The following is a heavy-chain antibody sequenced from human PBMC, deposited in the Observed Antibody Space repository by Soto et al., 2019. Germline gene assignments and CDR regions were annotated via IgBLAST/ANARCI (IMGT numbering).Heavy chain of an antibody. V-gene: IGHV1-18*01. Sequence: QVQLVQSGAEVKKPGASVKVSCKASGYTFTSFGINWMRQAPGQGLEWMGWIRTSNGHTNYAQKLQGRVTMTTDTSTSTVYMELTSLRSDDTAVYYCARVYDFWSGYSNPFHYWGQGTLVTVSS. CDR3: ARVYDFWSGYSNPFHY. D-gene: IGHD3-3*01. J-gene: IGHJ4*02. CDR1: GYTFTSFG. CDR2: IRTSNGHT.